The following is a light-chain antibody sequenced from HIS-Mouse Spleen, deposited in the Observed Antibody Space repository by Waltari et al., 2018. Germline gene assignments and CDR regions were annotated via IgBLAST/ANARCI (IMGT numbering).Light chain of an antibody. CDR3: QQRSNWPLT. J-gene: IGKJ4*01. CDR2: DAS. CDR1: QSVSSY. Sequence: EIVLTQSPATLSLSPGERATLSCRASQSVSSYLAWYQQKPGQAPRLLIYDASNRATGIPVRFSGSGSGTDFTLTISSLAPEYFAVYYCQQRSNWPLTFGGGTKVEIK. V-gene: IGKV3-11*01.